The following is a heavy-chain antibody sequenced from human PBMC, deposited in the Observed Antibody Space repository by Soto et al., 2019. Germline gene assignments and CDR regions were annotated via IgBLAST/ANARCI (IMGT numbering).Heavy chain of an antibody. CDR1: GFTFSNYA. V-gene: IGHV3-30-3*01. J-gene: IGHJ6*02. D-gene: IGHD2-15*01. Sequence: QVQLVESGGGVVQPGRSLRLSCAASGFTFSNYAMYWVRQAPGKGLEWGAVISYDGNNKYYADSVKGRFTISRDHSKNTLYLLMNSLRAEDTAVYYCARAGCDGGTCYTLVGLRYGMDVWGQGTTVTVSS. CDR2: ISYDGNNK. CDR3: ARAGCDGGTCYTLVGLRYGMDV.